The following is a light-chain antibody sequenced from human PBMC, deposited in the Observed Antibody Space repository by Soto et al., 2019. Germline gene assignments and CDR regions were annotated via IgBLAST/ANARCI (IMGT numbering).Light chain of an antibody. V-gene: IGLV4-69*01. J-gene: IGLJ2*01. CDR2: LNSDGSH. CDR3: QTWVTGIHI. CDR1: SGHSNYA. Sequence: QLVLTQSPSASASLGASVKLTCTLSSGHSNYAIAWHQQQPEKGPRFLMKLNSDGSHSKGDGIPDRFSGSSSGAERYRTIFTLPSVDEADYDCQTWVTGIHIFGGGPKLTVL.